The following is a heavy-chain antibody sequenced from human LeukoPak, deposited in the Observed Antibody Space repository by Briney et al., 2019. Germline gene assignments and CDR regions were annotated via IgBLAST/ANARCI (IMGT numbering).Heavy chain of an antibody. CDR3: AKHFCTGLDCSLFDS. V-gene: IGHV3-23*01. J-gene: IGHJ4*02. CDR1: GFTMSHYG. Sequence: GGSLRLSCAASGFTMSHYGVSWVRQAPGKGLEWISGIRSAVETTHYADSVKGRFIISRDDSKNALFLQLNSLRPEDTALYYCAKHFCTGLDCSLFDSWGQGTLVTVSS. CDR2: IRSAVETT. D-gene: IGHD3/OR15-3a*01.